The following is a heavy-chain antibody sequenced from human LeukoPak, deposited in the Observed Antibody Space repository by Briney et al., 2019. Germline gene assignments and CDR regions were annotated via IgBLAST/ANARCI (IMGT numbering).Heavy chain of an antibody. Sequence: GASVKVSCRASGYTFTSYYMHWVRQAPGQGLEWMGIINPSGGSTSYAQKFQGRVTMTRDTSTSTVYMELSSLRSEDTAVYYCARGDAYCTNGVCPHYYYGRDVWGQGTTVTVSS. J-gene: IGHJ6*02. D-gene: IGHD2-8*01. CDR3: ARGDAYCTNGVCPHYYYGRDV. CDR1: GYTFTSYY. CDR2: INPSGGST. V-gene: IGHV1-46*01.